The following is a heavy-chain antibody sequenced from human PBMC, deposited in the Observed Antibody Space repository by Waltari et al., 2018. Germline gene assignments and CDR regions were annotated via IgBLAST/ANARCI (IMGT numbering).Heavy chain of an antibody. J-gene: IGHJ4*02. D-gene: IGHD6-19*01. CDR1: GISFGEFV. CDR3: APPRQWTFDS. CDR2: IWHDGTNK. Sequence: VYLVESGGGLAQPGGSRRLSCAAAGISFGEFVRNWVRQAPGKGLESVAVIWHDGTNKYYAYSVKGRFTVSRDNSKNTMYLQMNSLRVEDTAVYYCAPPRQWTFDSWGQGALVTVSS. V-gene: IGHV3-33*08.